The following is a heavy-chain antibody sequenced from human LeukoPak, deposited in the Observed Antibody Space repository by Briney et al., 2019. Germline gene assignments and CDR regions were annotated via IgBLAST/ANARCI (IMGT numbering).Heavy chain of an antibody. V-gene: IGHV3-11*04. CDR1: GFTFSDYN. Sequence: SGGSLRLSCAASGFTFSDYNMRWIRQAPGKGLEWVSSISRSGSTKYYADSVKGRFTISRDNAKNSLYLQMNSLRAEDTAVYYCARDQSSVAGTTYNWFDPWGQGTLVTVSS. CDR3: ARDQSSVAGTTYNWFDP. D-gene: IGHD6-19*01. CDR2: ISRSGSTK. J-gene: IGHJ5*02.